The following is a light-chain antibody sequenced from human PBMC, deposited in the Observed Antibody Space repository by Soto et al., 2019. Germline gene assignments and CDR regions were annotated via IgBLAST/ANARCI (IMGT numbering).Light chain of an antibody. J-gene: IGKJ1*01. CDR1: QSISSW. Sequence: DIQMTQSPSTLSASVGDRVTITCRASQSISSWLAWYQQKPGKAPKLLIYESSSLKSGVPSRFSGSGSGTEFTLTISSLQPDDFATYYCQQYNSYSPTFGQGTSVEIK. CDR2: ESS. CDR3: QQYNSYSPT. V-gene: IGKV1-5*01.